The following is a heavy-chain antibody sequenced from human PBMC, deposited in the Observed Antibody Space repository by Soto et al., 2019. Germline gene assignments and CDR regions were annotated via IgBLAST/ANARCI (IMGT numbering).Heavy chain of an antibody. CDR2: IYYSGST. CDR3: ARYGSGSSVWFDP. D-gene: IGHD3-10*01. Sequence: QVQLQESGPGLVKPSETLSLTCTVSGGSMSSYYWSWIRQPPGKGLEWIGYIYYSGSTIYNPSLXXRXXISVDTSKTQFSLKLSSVTAADTAVYYCARYGSGSSVWFDPWGQGTLVTVSS. V-gene: IGHV4-59*01. CDR1: GGSMSSYY. J-gene: IGHJ5*02.